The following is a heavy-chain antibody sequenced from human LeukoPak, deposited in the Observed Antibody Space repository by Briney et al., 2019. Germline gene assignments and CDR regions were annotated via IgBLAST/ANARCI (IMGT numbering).Heavy chain of an antibody. V-gene: IGHV5-51*01. J-gene: IGHJ3*02. D-gene: IGHD3-10*01. CDR3: ARTGAFDI. Sequence: GESLTISCKASGYSFTSYWTGWVRQMRGKGLECMGLIYPGDSDTRPSASFQGQVPISADKSISTAYLQWSSLKPSDTAMYYCARTGAFDIWGQGTMVTVSS. CDR2: IYPGDSDT. CDR1: GYSFTSYW.